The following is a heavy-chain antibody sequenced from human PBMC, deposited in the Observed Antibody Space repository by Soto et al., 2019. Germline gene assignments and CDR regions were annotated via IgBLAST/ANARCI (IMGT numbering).Heavy chain of an antibody. CDR2: IGLRSDYI. J-gene: IGHJ4*02. V-gene: IGHV3-21*01. Sequence: GGSLRFSCAASGFTFNSYTMNWVREAPGEGLKRVSSIGLRSDYIYYADSMKGRFTISRDNAKNSLYLQANSLRVEDTAAYYGARAAVVTAIHLNYWGQGTLVIVSS. CDR3: ARAAVVTAIHLNY. D-gene: IGHD2-21*02. CDR1: GFTFNSYT.